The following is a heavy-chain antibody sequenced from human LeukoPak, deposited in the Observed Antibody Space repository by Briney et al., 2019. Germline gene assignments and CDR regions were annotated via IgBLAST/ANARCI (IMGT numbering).Heavy chain of an antibody. D-gene: IGHD3-10*01. CDR3: AKDLYIRMVRQIDH. Sequence: GWSLRLSCAASGFTFSSYSMSWVRQAPAKGLEWVSAISGSGGSTYYADSVKGRFTISRDNSKNTLYLQMNSLRAEDTAVYYCAKDLYIRMVRQIDHWGQGTLVTVSS. V-gene: IGHV3-23*01. J-gene: IGHJ4*02. CDR2: ISGSGGST. CDR1: GFTFSSYS.